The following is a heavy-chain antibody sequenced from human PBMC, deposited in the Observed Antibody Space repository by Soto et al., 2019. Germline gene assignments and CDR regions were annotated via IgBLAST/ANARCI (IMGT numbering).Heavy chain of an antibody. Sequence: QVQLVQSGPEVKKPGASMKVSCKASGYTFISYGISWVRQAPGQGLEWMGGITAYNANTHYAQNAQGRVPMTTDSSTSTAFMELRRLRSDDTAMYYCTRLGTNDRFDIWGQGTLVTVSS. D-gene: IGHD3-9*01. J-gene: IGHJ1*01. CDR3: TRLGTNDRFDI. CDR2: ITAYNANT. CDR1: GYTFISYG. V-gene: IGHV1-18*01.